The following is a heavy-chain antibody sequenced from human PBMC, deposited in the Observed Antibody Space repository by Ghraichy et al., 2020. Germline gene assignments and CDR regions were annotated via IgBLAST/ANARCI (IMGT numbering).Heavy chain of an antibody. J-gene: IGHJ5*02. D-gene: IGHD2-2*01. CDR2: IYYSGST. CDR1: GGSISSSSYY. Sequence: SQTLSLTCTVSGGSISSSSYYWGWIRQPPGKGLEWIGSIYYSGSTYYNPSLKSRVTISVDTSKNQFSLKLSSVTAADTAVYYCARQGAVEAAAAMSVWFDPWGQGTLVTVSS. CDR3: ARQGAVEAAAAMSVWFDP. V-gene: IGHV4-39*01.